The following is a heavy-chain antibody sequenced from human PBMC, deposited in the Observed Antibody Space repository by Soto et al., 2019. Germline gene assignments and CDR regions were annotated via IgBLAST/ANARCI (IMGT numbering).Heavy chain of an antibody. Sequence: SGPTLVNPTQTLTLTCTFSGFSLSSSGVGVGWIRQPPGEALEWLALIYWDDDKRYSPSLKTRLTINKDTSKNQVVLTMTNMYPLDTATYYCAHRLYSSRYFDCWGQGTLVTVSS. CDR1: GFSLSSSGVG. J-gene: IGHJ4*02. CDR2: IYWDDDK. D-gene: IGHD2-2*01. CDR3: AHRLYSSRYFDC. V-gene: IGHV2-5*02.